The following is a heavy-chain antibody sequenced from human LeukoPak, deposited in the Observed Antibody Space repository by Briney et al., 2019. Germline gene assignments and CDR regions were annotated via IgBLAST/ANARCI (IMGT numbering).Heavy chain of an antibody. CDR2: ISTRGNT. D-gene: IGHD1-1*01. CDR1: GDFITNRY. V-gene: IGHV4-4*07. CDR3: VRNWDY. Sequence: KPSETLSLTCSVSGDFITNRYWSWVRQSAGKGLEWIGRISTRGNTNYNPSLKSRVTMSADTSNKHFSLKLTSVTAADTAVYYCVRNWDYWGQGTLVTVSS. J-gene: IGHJ4*02.